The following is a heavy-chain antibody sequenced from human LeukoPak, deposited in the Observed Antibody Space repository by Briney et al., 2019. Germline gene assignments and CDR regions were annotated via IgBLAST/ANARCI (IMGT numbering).Heavy chain of an antibody. D-gene: IGHD3-22*01. Sequence: PGGSLRLSCAASGFTFSNYWMHWVRQAPGKGLEWVSRINLDGNKPDYAASVKGRLTISRDNAKNTLYLQMSSLRAEDTAVYYCVRDYRAYYDNGGPDPQQFRHWGQGTLVTVSS. V-gene: IGHV3-74*01. CDR1: GFTFSNYW. CDR2: INLDGNKP. J-gene: IGHJ1*01. CDR3: VRDYRAYYDNGGPDPQQFRH.